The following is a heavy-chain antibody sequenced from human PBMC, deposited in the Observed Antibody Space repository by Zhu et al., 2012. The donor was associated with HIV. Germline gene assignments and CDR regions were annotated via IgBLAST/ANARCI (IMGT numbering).Heavy chain of an antibody. CDR2: IYYSGST. Sequence: QVQLQESGPGLVKPSETLSLTCTVSGGSINSNSYYWGWIRQPPGKGLEWIGSIYYSGSTYYNPSLKSRVTISVDASKNQFSLKLSSATAADTAVYYCARQEPSDIVVVPAWGQGTLVTVSS. V-gene: IGHV4-39*01. J-gene: IGHJ4*02. CDR3: ARQEPSDIVVVPA. CDR1: GGSINSNSYY. D-gene: IGHD2-2*01.